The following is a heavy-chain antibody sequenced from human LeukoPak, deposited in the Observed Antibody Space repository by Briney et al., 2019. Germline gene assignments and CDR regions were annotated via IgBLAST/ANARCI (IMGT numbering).Heavy chain of an antibody. CDR3: ARARGITIFGVVTPPAFDY. V-gene: IGHV1-69*02. D-gene: IGHD3-3*01. Sequence: ASVKVSCKASGGTFISYTISWVRQAPGQGLEWMGRIIPILGIANYAQKFQGRVTITADKSTSTAYMELSSLRSEDTAVYYCARARGITIFGVVTPPAFDYWGQGTLVTVSS. CDR1: GGTFISYT. CDR2: IIPILGIA. J-gene: IGHJ4*02.